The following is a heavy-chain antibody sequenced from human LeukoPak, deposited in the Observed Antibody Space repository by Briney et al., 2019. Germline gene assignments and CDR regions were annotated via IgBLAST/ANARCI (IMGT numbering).Heavy chain of an antibody. CDR2: ISVSGGRT. D-gene: IGHD2-21*01. CDR3: QDHLLLVVIAYYLDD. V-gene: IGHV3-23*01. J-gene: IGHJ4*02. CDR1: GVTISSYA. Sequence: GGSLRLSCAASGVTISSYARSWIRQAPGKGQEWVSAISVSGGRTYYADSVKGRFTISRANSKNKLYLQMTSLTDDDPGVYDCQDHLLLVVIAYYLDDWVRGTLVTVSS.